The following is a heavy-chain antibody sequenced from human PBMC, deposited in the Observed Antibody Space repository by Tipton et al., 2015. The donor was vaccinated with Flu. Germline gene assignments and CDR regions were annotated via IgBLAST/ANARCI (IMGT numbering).Heavy chain of an antibody. CDR1: GGSISSGGYY. CDR3: ARIKQWLRAFDI. V-gene: IGHV4-39*07. Sequence: TLSLTCTVSGGSISSGGYYWGWIRQPPGKGLEWIGSIYYSGSTYYNPSLKSRVTISVDTSKNQFSLKLSSVTAADTAVYYCARIKQWLRAFDIWGQGTMVTVSS. J-gene: IGHJ3*02. CDR2: IYYSGST. D-gene: IGHD6-19*01.